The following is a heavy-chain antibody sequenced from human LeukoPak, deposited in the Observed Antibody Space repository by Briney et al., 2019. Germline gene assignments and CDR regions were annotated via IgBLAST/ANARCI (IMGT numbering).Heavy chain of an antibody. CDR3: ARERNRAAAD. V-gene: IGHV4-61*02. CDR2: IYTSGST. Sequence: SETLSLTCTVSGGSISSGSYYWSWIRQPAGKGLEWIGRIYTSGSTNYNPSLKSRVTISVDTSKNQFSLKLSSVTAADTAVYYCARERNRAAADWGQGTMVTVSS. J-gene: IGHJ3*01. D-gene: IGHD6-13*01. CDR1: GGSISSGSYY.